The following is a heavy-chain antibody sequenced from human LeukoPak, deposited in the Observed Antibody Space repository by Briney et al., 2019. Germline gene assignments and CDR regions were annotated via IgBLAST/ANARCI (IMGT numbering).Heavy chain of an antibody. CDR2: IYSGGST. CDR1: GFTVKSNY. V-gene: IGHV3-66*01. Sequence: PGGSLRLSCAASGFTVKSNYMSWVRQAPGKGLEWVSVIYSGGSTNYADSVKGRFTISRDNSKNTLYLQMNSLRAEDTAVYYCARFLVLGFDYWGQGTLVTVSS. CDR3: ARFLVLGFDY. J-gene: IGHJ4*02. D-gene: IGHD2-8*02.